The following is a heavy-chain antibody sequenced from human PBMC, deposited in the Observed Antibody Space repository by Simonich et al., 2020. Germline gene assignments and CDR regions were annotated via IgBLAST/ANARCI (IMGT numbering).Heavy chain of an antibody. Sequence: QVQLVQSGAEVKKPGASVKVSCKASGDTLTGYYLHWVRQAPGQGHERMGCSNHTGCGTNYAQRFKGRVTMTRDTAISTAYMEMSSLRSDDTAVYYCARVRFEAFDIWGQGTMVTVSS. V-gene: IGHV1-2*02. CDR1: GDTLTGYY. CDR3: ARVRFEAFDI. J-gene: IGHJ3*02. CDR2: SNHTGCGT.